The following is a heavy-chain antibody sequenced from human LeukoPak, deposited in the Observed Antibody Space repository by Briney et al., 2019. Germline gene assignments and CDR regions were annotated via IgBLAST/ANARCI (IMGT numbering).Heavy chain of an antibody. J-gene: IGHJ4*02. Sequence: PSETLSLTCTVSGGSISSTSYYWGWIRQPPGKGLEWIGSIYYSGSTYYNPSLKSRVAISADRSKNQFSLKLSSVTAADTAVYYSARDGDSSGWTRSDYWGQGTLVTVSS. CDR1: GGSISSTSYY. D-gene: IGHD6-19*01. CDR3: ARDGDSSGWTRSDY. CDR2: IYYSGST. V-gene: IGHV4-39*07.